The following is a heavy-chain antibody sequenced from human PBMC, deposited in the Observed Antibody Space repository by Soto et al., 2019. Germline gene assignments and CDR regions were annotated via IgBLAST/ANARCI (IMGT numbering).Heavy chain of an antibody. CDR2: VSSSSSYT. V-gene: IGHV3-11*03. CDR3: ARSQLAGLHLVAPNY. CDR1: GFTFSDYY. J-gene: IGHJ4*02. D-gene: IGHD6-13*01. Sequence: NPGGSLRLSCAASGFTFSDYYMTWIRQAPGKGLEWVSYVSSSSSYTNHADSVKGRFTISRDNAKNLLYLQMNGLRAEDTAVYYCARSQLAGLHLVAPNYWGQGTLVTVSS.